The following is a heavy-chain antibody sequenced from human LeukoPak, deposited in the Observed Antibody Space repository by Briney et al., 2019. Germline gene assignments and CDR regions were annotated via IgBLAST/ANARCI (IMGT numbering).Heavy chain of an antibody. Sequence: SESLSLTCTVSGGSISSRNYYWGWIRQPPGMGLEWIGSISYGGSAYYNPSLKSRVSISVDTSKNQFSLNLSSVTAADTAVYYCARTDYSAYPSFDPWGQGALVTVSS. CDR3: ARTDYSAYPSFDP. V-gene: IGHV4-39*01. CDR1: GGSISSRNYY. J-gene: IGHJ5*02. CDR2: ISYGGSA. D-gene: IGHD4-17*01.